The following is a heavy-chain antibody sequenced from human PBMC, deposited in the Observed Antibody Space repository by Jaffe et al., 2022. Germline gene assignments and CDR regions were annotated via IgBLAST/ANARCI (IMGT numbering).Heavy chain of an antibody. Sequence: QVQLQESGPGLVKPSQTLSLTCTVSGGSISSGSYYWSWIRQPAGKGLEWIGRIYTSGSTNYNPSLKSRVTISVDTSKNQFSLKLSSVTAADTAVYYCARGNSYMRGYSGYERTYYFDYWGQGTLVTVSS. V-gene: IGHV4-61*02. J-gene: IGHJ4*02. CDR3: ARGNSYMRGYSGYERTYYFDY. CDR1: GGSISSGSYY. D-gene: IGHD5-12*01. CDR2: IYTSGST.